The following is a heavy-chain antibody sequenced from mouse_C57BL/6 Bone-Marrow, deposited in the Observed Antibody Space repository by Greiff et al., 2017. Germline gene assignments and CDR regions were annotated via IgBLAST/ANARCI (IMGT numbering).Heavy chain of an antibody. V-gene: IGHV5-9-1*02. D-gene: IGHD2-3*01. J-gene: IGHJ1*03. CDR3: TRDGYWYFDV. CDR1: GFTFSSYA. CDR2: ISSGGDYI. Sequence: VESGEGLVKPGGSLKLSCAASGFTFSSYAMSWVRQTPEKRLEWVAYISSGGDYIYYADTVKGRFTISRDKARNTLYLQMSSLKSEDTAIYYCTRDGYWYFDVGGTGTRVTVTS.